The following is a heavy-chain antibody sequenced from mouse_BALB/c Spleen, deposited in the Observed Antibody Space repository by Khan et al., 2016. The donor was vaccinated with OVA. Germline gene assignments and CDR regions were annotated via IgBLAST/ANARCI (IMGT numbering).Heavy chain of an antibody. J-gene: IGHJ3*01. CDR3: VREGADYRCDGWFAY. D-gene: IGHD2-14*01. V-gene: IGHV1-4*01. CDR1: GYTFTTYT. Sequence: QVQLQQSGAELARPGASVKMSCKASGYTFTTYTIHWVKQRPGQGLEWIGYIIPSNDYTNYNQKFKDRATLTADKSSSTAYMQLSSLTSEDSAVFYIVREGADYRCDGWFAYWGQGTMVTVSA. CDR2: IIPSNDYT.